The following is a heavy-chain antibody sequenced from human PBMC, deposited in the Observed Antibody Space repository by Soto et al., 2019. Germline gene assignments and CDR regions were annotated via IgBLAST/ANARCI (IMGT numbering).Heavy chain of an antibody. Sequence: QVQLVESGGGVVQPGRSLRLSCAASGFTFSSYGMHWVRQAPGKGLEWVAVISYDGSNKYYADSVKGRFTISRDNSQNTLYLQMNSLRAEDTAVYYCAKDSPSSWDWGQGTLVTFSS. CDR3: AKDSPSSWD. CDR1: GFTFSSYG. V-gene: IGHV3-30*18. J-gene: IGHJ4*02. CDR2: ISYDGSNK. D-gene: IGHD6-13*01.